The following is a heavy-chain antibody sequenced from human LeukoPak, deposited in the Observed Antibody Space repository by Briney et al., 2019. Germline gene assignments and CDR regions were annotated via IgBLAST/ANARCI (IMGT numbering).Heavy chain of an antibody. Sequence: GGSLRLSCAASGFTFSSYGMHWVRQAPGKGLEWVSAISGSGGSTYYADSVKGRFTISRDNSKNTLYLQMNSLRAEDTAVYYCAKDLYSSSWYFFDYWGQGTLVTVSS. J-gene: IGHJ4*02. CDR2: ISGSGGST. V-gene: IGHV3-23*01. CDR1: GFTFSSYG. D-gene: IGHD6-13*01. CDR3: AKDLYSSSWYFFDY.